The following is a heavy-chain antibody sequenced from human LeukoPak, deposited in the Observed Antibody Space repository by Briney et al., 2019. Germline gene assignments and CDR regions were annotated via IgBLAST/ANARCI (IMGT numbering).Heavy chain of an antibody. CDR1: GGSISSGDYS. CDR3: ARQGAGRAYFDY. J-gene: IGHJ4*02. V-gene: IGHV4-30-2*02. CDR2: IYHSGST. Sequence: SQTLSLTCAVSGGSISSGDYSWSWIRQPPGKGLEWIGYIYHSGSTYYNPSLKSRVTISVDTSKNQFSLKLSSVTAADTAVYYCARQGAGRAYFDYWGQGTLVTVSS. D-gene: IGHD3-16*01.